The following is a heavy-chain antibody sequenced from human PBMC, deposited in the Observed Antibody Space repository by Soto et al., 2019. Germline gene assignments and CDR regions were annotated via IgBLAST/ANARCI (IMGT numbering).Heavy chain of an antibody. CDR3: AREVGHDYCENYGLNDY. V-gene: IGHV3-21*01. Sequence: EVQLVESGGGLVKPGGSLRLSCAASGFTFSSYSMNWVRQAPGKGLEWVSSISSSSSYIYYADSVKGRFTISRDNAKNSLYLQMNSLRAEDTAVYYCAREVGHDYCENYGLNDYWGQGTLVTVSS. CDR2: ISSSSSYI. D-gene: IGHD4-17*01. CDR1: GFTFSSYS. J-gene: IGHJ4*02.